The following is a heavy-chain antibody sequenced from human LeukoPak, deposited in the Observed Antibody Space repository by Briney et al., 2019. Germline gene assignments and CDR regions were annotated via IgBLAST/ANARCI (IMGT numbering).Heavy chain of an antibody. V-gene: IGHV1-69*04. Sequence: GSSVKVSCKASGDTFSSYTISWVRQAPGQGLEWMGRIIPILGIANYAQKFQGRVTITADKSTRTAYMELSSLRSEDTAVYYCAREEEIVVVPAAIWFDPWGQGTLVTVSS. CDR3: AREEEIVVVPAAIWFDP. CDR1: GDTFSSYT. J-gene: IGHJ5*02. D-gene: IGHD2-2*02. CDR2: IIPILGIA.